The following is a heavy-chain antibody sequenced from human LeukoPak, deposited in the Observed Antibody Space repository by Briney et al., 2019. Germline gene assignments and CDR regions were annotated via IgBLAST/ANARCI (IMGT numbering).Heavy chain of an antibody. J-gene: IGHJ4*02. CDR1: GYTLTELS. V-gene: IGHV1-24*01. CDR2: FDPEDGET. D-gene: IGHD6-19*01. Sequence: ASVKVSCKVSGYTLTELSMHWVRQAPGKGLEWMGGFDPEDGETIYAQKFQGRVTMTEDTSTDTAYMELSSLRSEDTAVYYCAISSGWYGGRYFDYWGQGTLVTVSS. CDR3: AISSGWYGGRYFDY.